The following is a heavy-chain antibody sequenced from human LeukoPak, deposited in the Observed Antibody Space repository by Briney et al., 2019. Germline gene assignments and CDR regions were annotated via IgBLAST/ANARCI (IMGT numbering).Heavy chain of an antibody. V-gene: IGHV3-23*01. CDR3: AADYDFWSGRVDY. CDR1: GFTFSSYS. CDR2: ISGSGGST. Sequence: GGSLRLSCAASGFTFSSYSMNWVRQAPGKGLEWVSAISGSGGSTYYADSVKGRFTISRDNSKNTLYLQMNSLRAEDTAVYYCAADYDFWSGRVDYWGQGTLVTVSS. D-gene: IGHD3-3*01. J-gene: IGHJ4*02.